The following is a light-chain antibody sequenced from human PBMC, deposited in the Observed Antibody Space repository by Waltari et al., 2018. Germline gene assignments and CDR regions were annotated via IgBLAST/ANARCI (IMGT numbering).Light chain of an antibody. CDR1: QSLLHSNGYTY. CDR2: LGS. Sequence: EILMTQSPLSLPVTPGEPASISCRSSQSLLHSNGYTYLDWYLQKPGRSPQVLIYLGSRRPSGVPDLFSGSGSGTDFTLTISSLQAEDVAVYYCQQYYSTPPTLGQGTRLEIK. J-gene: IGKJ5*01. CDR3: QQYYSTPPT. V-gene: IGKV2-28*01.